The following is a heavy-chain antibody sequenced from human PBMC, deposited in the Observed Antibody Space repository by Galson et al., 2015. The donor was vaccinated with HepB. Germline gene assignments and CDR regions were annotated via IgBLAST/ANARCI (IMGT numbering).Heavy chain of an antibody. CDR2: ISYDGSNK. Sequence: SLRLSCAASGFTFSSYGMHWVRQAPGKGLEWVAVISYDGSNKYYADSVKGRFTISRDNSKNTLYLQMNSLRAEDTAVYYCAKVGCSSTGCQTAGWGGGAFDIWGQGTMVTVSS. CDR1: GFTFSSYG. V-gene: IGHV3-30*18. D-gene: IGHD2-2*01. CDR3: AKVGCSSTGCQTAGWGGGAFDI. J-gene: IGHJ3*02.